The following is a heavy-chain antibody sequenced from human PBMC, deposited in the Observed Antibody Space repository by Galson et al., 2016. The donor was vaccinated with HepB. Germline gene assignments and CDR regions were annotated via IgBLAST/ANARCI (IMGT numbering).Heavy chain of an antibody. D-gene: IGHD3-22*01. Sequence: TLSLTCTVSGGSISSGDYYWNWIRQPPGKGLEWIGYIYYSGSTYYTPSLKSRVTMSVDTSKNQFSLKLSSVTAADPAVYYCARVFYYYGSSGYVYYFDYWGQGTLVTVSS. CDR1: GGSISSGDYY. CDR2: IYYSGST. J-gene: IGHJ4*02. CDR3: ARVFYYYGSSGYVYYFDY. V-gene: IGHV4-30-4*01.